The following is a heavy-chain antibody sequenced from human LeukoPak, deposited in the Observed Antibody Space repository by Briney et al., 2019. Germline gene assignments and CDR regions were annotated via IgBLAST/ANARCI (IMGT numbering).Heavy chain of an antibody. V-gene: IGHV3-30*18. D-gene: IGHD3-10*01. CDR3: AKGLLRDGSGSPNY. CDR1: GFTFSSYG. J-gene: IGHJ4*02. Sequence: GRSLRLSCAASGFTFSSYGMHWVRQAPGKGLEWVAVISYDGSNKYYADSVKGRFTIPRDNSKNTPYLQMNSLRAEDTAVYYCAKGLLRDGSGSPNYWGQGTLVTVSS. CDR2: ISYDGSNK.